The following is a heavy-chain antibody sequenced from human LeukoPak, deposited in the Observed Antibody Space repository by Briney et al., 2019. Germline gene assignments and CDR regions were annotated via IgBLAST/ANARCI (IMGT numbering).Heavy chain of an antibody. D-gene: IGHD3-10*01. CDR1: EFTFSTYT. CDR2: ISSSGSTI. CDR3: ARVRGVTLSYHYFDY. V-gene: IGHV3-48*02. Sequence: GGPLRLSCAASEFTFSTYTMSWVRQAPGKGLEWVSYISSSGSTIYYADSVKGRFTISRDNAKNSLYLQMNSLRDEDTAVYYCARVRGVTLSYHYFDYWGQGTLVTVSS. J-gene: IGHJ4*02.